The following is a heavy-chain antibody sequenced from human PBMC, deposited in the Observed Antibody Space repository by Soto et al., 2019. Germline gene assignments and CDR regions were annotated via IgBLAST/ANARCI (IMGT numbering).Heavy chain of an antibody. J-gene: IGHJ4*02. V-gene: IGHV3-48*02. CDR1: GFTFSSYS. D-gene: IGHD3-3*01. Sequence: GSLRLSCAASGFTFSSYSMNWVRQAPGKGLEWISYISTTSSSIYYADSVKGRFTISRGNAKTSLFLQMNSLRDEDTAVYYCARKGVAFDYWGLGALFTVAS. CDR2: ISTTSSSI. CDR3: ARKGVAFDY.